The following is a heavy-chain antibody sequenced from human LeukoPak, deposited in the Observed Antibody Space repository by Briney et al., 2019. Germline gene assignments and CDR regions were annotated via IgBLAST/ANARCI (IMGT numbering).Heavy chain of an antibody. CDR2: IIPIFGTA. V-gene: IGHV1-69*13. CDR3: ASARGSIVPPEWAFDI. D-gene: IGHD2/OR15-2a*01. Sequence: SVKVSCKASGGTFSSYAISWVRQAPGQGLEWMGGIIPIFGTANYAQKFQGRVTITADESTSTAYMELSSLRSEDTAVYYCASARGSIVPPEWAFDIWGQGTMLTVSS. CDR1: GGTFSSYA. J-gene: IGHJ3*02.